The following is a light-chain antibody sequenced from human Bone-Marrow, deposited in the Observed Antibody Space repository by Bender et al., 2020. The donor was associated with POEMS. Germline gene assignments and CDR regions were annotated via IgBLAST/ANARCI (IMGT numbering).Light chain of an antibody. J-gene: IGLJ3*02. CDR2: DVT. V-gene: IGLV2-23*02. CDR3: CSYERGGWV. CDR1: NSDIGTYKF. Sequence: QSALTQPASVSGSPGQSITISCTGTNSDIGTYKFVSWYQQHPGKAPKLMIYDVTKRPSGVPDRLSGSKSGNTASLTISGLQAEDEADYYCCSYERGGWVFGGGTKVTVL.